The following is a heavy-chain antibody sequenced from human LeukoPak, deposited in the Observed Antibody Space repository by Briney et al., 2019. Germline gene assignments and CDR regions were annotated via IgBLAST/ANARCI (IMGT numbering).Heavy chain of an antibody. CDR3: ARGDPHPHL. J-gene: IGHJ4*02. CDR1: GFDLSCYE. V-gene: IGHV3-48*03. Sequence: GGSLRLSCAASGFDLSCYEMNWVRQAPGKGLEWIADITISGHTKNYSDSVKGRFTISRDNARTSLYLQMNSLRDEDTGVYYCARGDPHPHLRGQGTLVTVSS. CDR2: ITISGHTK.